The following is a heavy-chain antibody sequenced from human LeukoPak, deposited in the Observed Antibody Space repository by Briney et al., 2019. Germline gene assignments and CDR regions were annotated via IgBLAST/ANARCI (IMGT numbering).Heavy chain of an antibody. CDR1: GFTFSNAW. D-gene: IGHD3-22*01. Sequence: PGGSLRLSCAASGFTFSNAWMSWVRQAPGKGLEWGGRIKSKTDGGTTEYAAPVKGRFTISRDDSKNTLYLEMNSLKTEDTAVYYYTTDPPYDGSDYPGDYWGQGTLVTVSS. CDR2: IKSKTDGGTT. V-gene: IGHV3-15*01. CDR3: TTDPPYDGSDYPGDY. J-gene: IGHJ4*02.